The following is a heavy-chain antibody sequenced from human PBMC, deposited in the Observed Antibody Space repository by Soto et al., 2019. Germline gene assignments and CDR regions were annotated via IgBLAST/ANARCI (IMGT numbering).Heavy chain of an antibody. CDR3: ARDRGVAPPVAGNTHYYYYMDV. CDR2: ISAFNGNT. V-gene: IGHV1-18*01. D-gene: IGHD6-19*01. J-gene: IGHJ6*03. Sequence: QDQLVQSGAEVKKPGASVTVSCKASGYSFTNYGVTWVRQAPGQGLEWMGWISAFNGNTHYAQNLQGRGTMTTDASTRTAYMELRSLRSDDTAVYYCARDRGVAPPVAGNTHYYYYMDVWGKGTTVTVSS. CDR1: GYSFTNYG.